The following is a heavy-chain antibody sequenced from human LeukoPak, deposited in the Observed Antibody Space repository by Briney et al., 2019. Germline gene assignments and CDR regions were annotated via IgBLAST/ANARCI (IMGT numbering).Heavy chain of an antibody. J-gene: IGHJ3*02. V-gene: IGHV3-21*01. CDR1: GFTFSNYW. D-gene: IGHD3-10*01. CDR2: ISSSSSYI. Sequence: GGSLRLSCAASGFTFSNYWMSWVRQAPGKGLEWVSSISSSSSYIYYADSVKGRFTISRDNAKNSLYLQMNSLRAEDTAVYYCARSGSGYGAFDIWGQGTMVTVSS. CDR3: ARSGSGYGAFDI.